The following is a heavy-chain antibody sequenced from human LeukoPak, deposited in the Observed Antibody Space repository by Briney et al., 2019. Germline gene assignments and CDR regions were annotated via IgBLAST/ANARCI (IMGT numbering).Heavy chain of an antibody. CDR2: ISSSSSYI. J-gene: IGHJ4*02. D-gene: IGHD6-19*01. CDR1: GFTFSDYY. Sequence: GGSLRLSCAASGFTFSDYYMSWIRQAPGKGLEWVSSISSSSSYIYYADSVKGRFTISRDNAKNSLYLQMNSLRAEDTAVYYCARETYSSGWTFFDYWGQGTLVTVSS. V-gene: IGHV3-11*06. CDR3: ARETYSSGWTFFDY.